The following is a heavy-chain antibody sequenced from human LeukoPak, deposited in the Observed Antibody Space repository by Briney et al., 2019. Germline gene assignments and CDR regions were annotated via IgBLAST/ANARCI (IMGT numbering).Heavy chain of an antibody. V-gene: IGHV1-46*01. CDR1: GYTFTSYY. J-gene: IGHJ4*02. CDR3: ARAYDFWSGYTTPFFDY. Sequence: ASVKVSCKASGYTFTSYYMHWVRQAPGQGLEWMGIINPSGGSTSYAQKFQGRVTMTRDTSTSTVYMELSSLRSEDTAVYYCARAYDFWSGYTTPFFDYWGQGTLATVSS. D-gene: IGHD3-3*01. CDR2: INPSGGST.